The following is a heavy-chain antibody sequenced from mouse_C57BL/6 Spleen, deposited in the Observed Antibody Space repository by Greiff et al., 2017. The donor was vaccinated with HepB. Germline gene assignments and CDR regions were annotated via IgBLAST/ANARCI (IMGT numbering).Heavy chain of an antibody. D-gene: IGHD1-1*01. V-gene: IGHV1-15*01. CDR2: IDPETGGT. CDR1: GYTFTVYE. J-gene: IGHJ3*01. CDR3: TRSLITTVGFAY. Sequence: QVQLQQSGAELVRPGASVTLSCKASGYTFTVYEMHWVKQTPVHGLEWIGAIDPETGGTAYNQKFKGKAILTADKSSSTAYMELRSLTSEDSAVYYCTRSLITTVGFAYWGQGTLVTVSA.